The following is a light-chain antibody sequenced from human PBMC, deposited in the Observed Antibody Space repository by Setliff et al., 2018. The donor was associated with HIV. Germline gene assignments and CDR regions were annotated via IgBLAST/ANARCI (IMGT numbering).Light chain of an antibody. J-gene: IGLJ1*01. CDR2: DVS. V-gene: IGLV2-11*01. Sequence: QSALAQPRSVSGSPGQSVTISCTGTSSDVGGYNYVSWYQQHPGKAPKLMIYDVSKRPPGVPDRFSGSKSGNTASLTISRLQAEDEADYYCCSYAGSYAFVFGTGTKVTVL. CDR1: SSDVGGYNY. CDR3: CSYAGSYAFV.